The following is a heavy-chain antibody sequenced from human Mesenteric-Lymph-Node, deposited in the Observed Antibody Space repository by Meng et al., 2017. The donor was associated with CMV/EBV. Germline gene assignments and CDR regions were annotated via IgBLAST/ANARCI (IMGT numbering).Heavy chain of an antibody. D-gene: IGHD1-26*01. Sequence: ASVKVSCKASGYTFTGYYMHWVRQAPGQGLEWMGWINPNSGGTNYAQKFQGRVTMTRDTSTSTVYMELSSLRSEDTAVYYCARTNAGGSYQGAFDIWGQGTMVTVSS. V-gene: IGHV1-2*02. CDR2: INPNSGGT. CDR1: GYTFTGYY. CDR3: ARTNAGGSYQGAFDI. J-gene: IGHJ3*02.